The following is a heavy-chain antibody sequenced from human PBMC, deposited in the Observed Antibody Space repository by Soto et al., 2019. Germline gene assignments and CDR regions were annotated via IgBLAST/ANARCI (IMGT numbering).Heavy chain of an antibody. CDR3: ARVGSHSSGWYVDYYYYGMGV. D-gene: IGHD6-19*01. Sequence: ASVKVSCKASGYTFTSYGISWVRQAPGQGLEWMGWISAYNGNTNYAQKLQGRVTMTTDTSTSTAYMELRSLRSDDTAVYYCARVGSHSSGWYVDYYYYGMGVWGQGTTVTVSS. CDR1: GYTFTSYG. CDR2: ISAYNGNT. V-gene: IGHV1-18*01. J-gene: IGHJ6*02.